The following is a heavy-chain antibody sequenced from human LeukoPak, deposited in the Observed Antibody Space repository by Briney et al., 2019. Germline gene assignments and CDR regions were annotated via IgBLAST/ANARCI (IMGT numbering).Heavy chain of an antibody. D-gene: IGHD1-26*01. CDR2: MNPNSGNT. CDR1: GYTFTSYD. CDR3: ARATTPGIVGATESHDY. Sequence: ASVKVSCKASGYTFTSYDINWVRQATGQGLEWMEWMNPNSGNTNYAQKFQGRVTMTRDTSISTAYMELSRLRSDDTAVYYCARATTPGIVGATESHDYWGQGTLVTVSS. V-gene: IGHV1-8*01. J-gene: IGHJ4*02.